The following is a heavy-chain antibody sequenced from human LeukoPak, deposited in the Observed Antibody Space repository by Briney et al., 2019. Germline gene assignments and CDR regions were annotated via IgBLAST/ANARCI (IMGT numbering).Heavy chain of an antibody. CDR2: ISRNSGSI. J-gene: IGHJ4*02. V-gene: IGHV3-9*01. D-gene: IGHD4-17*01. CDR1: GFTFSSYA. CDR3: AKAPTVTTGGFDY. Sequence: GGSLRLSCAASGFTFSSYAMSWVRQAPGKGLEWVSGISRNSGSIGYADSVKGRFTISRDNAKNSLYLQMNSLRAEDTALYYCAKAPTVTTGGFDYWGQGTLVTVSS.